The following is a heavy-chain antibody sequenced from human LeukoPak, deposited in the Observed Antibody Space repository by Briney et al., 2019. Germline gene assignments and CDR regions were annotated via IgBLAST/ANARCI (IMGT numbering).Heavy chain of an antibody. CDR1: GFPCSSYG. V-gene: IGHV3-33*05. CDR3: ARDLSAAFDF. CDR2: LVYDERS. J-gene: IGHJ4*02. Sequence: GGSLRLSCAASGFPCSSYGKHWVRQAPGKGLEWVARLVYDERSDYANSVKGRFSISRDNSKNTLFLDMSDLRVEDTAVYYCARDLSAAFDFWGQGVLVTVSS. D-gene: IGHD6-19*01.